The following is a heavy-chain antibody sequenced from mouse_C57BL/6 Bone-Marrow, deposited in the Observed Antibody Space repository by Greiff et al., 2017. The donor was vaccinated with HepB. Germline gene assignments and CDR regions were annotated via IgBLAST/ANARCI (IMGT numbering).Heavy chain of an antibody. CDR2: ISYDGSN. V-gene: IGHV3-6*01. J-gene: IGHJ2*01. CDR1: GYSITSGYY. D-gene: IGHD2-4*01. Sequence: ESGPGLVKPSQSLSLTCSVTGYSITSGYYWNWIRQFPGNKLEWMGYISYDGSNNYNPSLKNRISITRDTSKIQFFLKLNSVTTEDTATYYCARDGDDYDYWGQGTTLTVSS. CDR3: ARDGDDYDY.